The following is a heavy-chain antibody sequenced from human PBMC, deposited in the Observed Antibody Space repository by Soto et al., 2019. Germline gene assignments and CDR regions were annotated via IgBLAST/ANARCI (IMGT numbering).Heavy chain of an antibody. Sequence: GGSLSLSCAASGFIFSDLYMTWIRQAPGKGLEWLSYISGGGEIIHYADSVRGRFTVSRDNRRNLLYLQMSSLRAEDTAVYYCAADPYYYASGFWGQGTLVTVSS. CDR3: AADPYYYASGF. CDR2: ISGGGEII. D-gene: IGHD3-10*01. V-gene: IGHV3-11*01. J-gene: IGHJ4*02. CDR1: GFIFSDLY.